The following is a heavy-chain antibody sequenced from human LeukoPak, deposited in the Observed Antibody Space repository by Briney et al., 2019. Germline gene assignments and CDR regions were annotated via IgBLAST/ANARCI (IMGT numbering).Heavy chain of an antibody. Sequence: GASVTVSCKASGGTFSSYAISWVRQAPGQGLEWMGGIIPIFGTANYAQKFQGRVTLTADESTSTAYVELSSLRSEDTAVYYCARAGYSSSWFESYFDYWGQGTLVSVSS. D-gene: IGHD6-13*01. J-gene: IGHJ4*02. CDR3: ARAGYSSSWFESYFDY. CDR2: IIPIFGTA. V-gene: IGHV1-69*13. CDR1: GGTFSSYA.